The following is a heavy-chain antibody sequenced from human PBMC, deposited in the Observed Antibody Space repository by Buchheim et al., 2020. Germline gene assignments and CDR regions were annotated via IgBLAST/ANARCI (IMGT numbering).Heavy chain of an antibody. CDR1: GFTFSSYA. Sequence: EVQLLESGGGLVQPGGSLRLSCAASGFTFSSYAMNWVRQAPGTGLEWVSVISSSGGSTYYADSAKGRFSISRDNSKNTLYLQMNSLRAEDTAVYYCARGTAAGANFDYWGQGTL. J-gene: IGHJ4*02. CDR3: ARGTAAGANFDY. V-gene: IGHV3-23*01. CDR2: ISSSGGST. D-gene: IGHD6-13*01.